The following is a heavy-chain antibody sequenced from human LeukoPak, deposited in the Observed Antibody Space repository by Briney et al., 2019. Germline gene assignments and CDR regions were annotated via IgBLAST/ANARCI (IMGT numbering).Heavy chain of an antibody. V-gene: IGHV4-34*01. CDR1: GGSFSGYY. CDR3: ARGYGSGSYYYNYYGTDV. J-gene: IGHJ6*02. CDR2: INHSGST. D-gene: IGHD3-10*01. Sequence: SETLSLTCAVYGGSFSGYYWSWIRQPPGKGLEWIGEINHSGSTNYNPSLKSRVTISVDTSKNQFSLKLSSVTAADTAVYYCARGYGSGSYYYNYYGTDVWGQGTTVTVSS.